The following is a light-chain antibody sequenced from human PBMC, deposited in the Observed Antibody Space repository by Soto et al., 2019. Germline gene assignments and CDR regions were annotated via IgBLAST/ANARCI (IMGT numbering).Light chain of an antibody. V-gene: IGLV1-40*01. CDR2: GNS. J-gene: IGLJ1*01. Sequence: QSVLTQPPSVSGAPGQRVTISCTGSSSNIGAGYDVHWYQQLPGTAPKLLIYGNSNRPSGVPDRFSGSKSGTSASLAITGLQAEDEADYSCQSYDSSLSASFVTGTKVPVL. CDR3: QSYDSSLSAS. CDR1: SSNIGAGYD.